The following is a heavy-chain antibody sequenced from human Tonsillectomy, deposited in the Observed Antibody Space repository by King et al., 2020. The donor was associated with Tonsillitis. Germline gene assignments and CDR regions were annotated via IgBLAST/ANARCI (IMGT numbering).Heavy chain of an antibody. V-gene: IGHV1-69*09. J-gene: IGHJ2*01. D-gene: IGHD3-22*01. Sequence: QLVQSGAEVKKPGSSVKVSCKASGGTFSSYAISWVRQAPGQGLEWMGRIIXILGIANYAQKFQGRVTITADKXTSTAYMELSXLRSEDTAVYYCARDGTYDSSGYYTHWYFDLWGRGTLVTVSS. CDR2: IIXILGIA. CDR3: ARDGTYDSSGYYTHWYFDL. CDR1: GGTFSSYA.